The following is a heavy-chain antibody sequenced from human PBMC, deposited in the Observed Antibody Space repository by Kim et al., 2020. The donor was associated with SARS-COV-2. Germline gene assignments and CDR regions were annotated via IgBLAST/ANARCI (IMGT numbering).Heavy chain of an antibody. CDR2: IYYSGST. D-gene: IGHD2-15*01. J-gene: IGHJ4*01. CDR1: GVSISSGGYY. Sequence: LSLTCTVSGVSISSGGYYWSWIRQHPGKDMEWIGYIYYSGSTYYNPSLKIRVTISVDPSKNQFSLNLSSVPAADTAAYYCASRFTIGFDDWGHGTLV. V-gene: IGHV4-31*03. CDR3: ASRFTIGFDD.